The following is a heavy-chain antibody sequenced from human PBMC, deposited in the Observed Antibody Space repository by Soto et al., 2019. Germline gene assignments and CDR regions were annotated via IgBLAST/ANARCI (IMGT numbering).Heavy chain of an antibody. V-gene: IGHV3-73*01. CDR2: IRSKANSYAT. D-gene: IGHD6-19*01. Sequence: EVQLVESGGGLVQPGGSLKLSCAASGFTFSGSAMHWVRQASGKGLEWVGRIRSKANSYATAYAASVKGRFTISRDDSKNTEYLQMNSLKTEDTAVYYCTRLAVAGQIKPYWGQGTLVTVSS. CDR1: GFTFSGSA. J-gene: IGHJ4*02. CDR3: TRLAVAGQIKPY.